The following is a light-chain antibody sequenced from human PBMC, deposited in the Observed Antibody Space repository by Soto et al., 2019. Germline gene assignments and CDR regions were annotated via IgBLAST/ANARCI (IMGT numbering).Light chain of an antibody. CDR2: GTS. CDR3: QQYGSSPPT. CDR1: QSVTNNY. J-gene: IGKJ1*01. Sequence: EIVLTQSPVTLSLSPGERATLSCRASQSVTNNYLSWYQRKPGQPPSLLIYGTSYRSTDIPRRFSGRGSGTDFTLTITRLEPEDFAVYYCQQYGSSPPTFGQGTKVEIK. V-gene: IGKV3-20*01.